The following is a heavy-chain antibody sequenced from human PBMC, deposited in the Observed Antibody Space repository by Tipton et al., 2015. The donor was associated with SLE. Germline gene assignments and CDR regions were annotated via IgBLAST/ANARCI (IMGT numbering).Heavy chain of an antibody. CDR1: GGSISSGGYY. CDR2: IYYSGST. J-gene: IGHJ3*02. CDR3: ARVPTYDILTRVGGYGAFDI. Sequence: TLSLTCTVSGGSISSGGYYWSWIRQHPGKGLEWIGYIYYSGSTYCNPSLKSRVTTSVDTSKNQFSLKLSSVTAADTAVYYCARVPTYDILTRVGGYGAFDIWGQGTMVTVSS. V-gene: IGHV4-31*03. D-gene: IGHD3-9*01.